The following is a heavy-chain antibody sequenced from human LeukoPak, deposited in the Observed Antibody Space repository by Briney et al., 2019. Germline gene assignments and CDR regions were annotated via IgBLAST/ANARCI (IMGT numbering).Heavy chain of an antibody. J-gene: IGHJ4*02. D-gene: IGHD6-6*01. CDR2: IYYSGST. CDR1: GGSISSSSYY. V-gene: IGHV4-39*01. CDR3: ARHQEAYSSSSGHDY. Sequence: SETLSLTCTVSGGSISSSSYYWGWLRQPPGKGLEWIGSIYYSGSTYYNPSLKSRVTISVDTSKNQFSLKLSSVTAADTAVYYCARHQEAYSSSSGHDYWGQGTLVTVSS.